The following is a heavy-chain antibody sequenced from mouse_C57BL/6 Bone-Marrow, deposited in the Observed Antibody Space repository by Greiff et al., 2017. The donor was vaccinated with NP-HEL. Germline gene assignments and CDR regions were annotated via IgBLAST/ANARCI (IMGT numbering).Heavy chain of an antibody. Sequence: VQLKESGPELVKPGASVKMSCKASGYTFTDYNMHWVKQSHGKSLEWIGYINPNNGGTSYNQKFKGKATLTVNKSSSTAYMELRSLTSEDSAVYYCARRPTVVARGNYFDYWGQGTTLTVSS. CDR3: ARRPTVVARGNYFDY. D-gene: IGHD1-1*01. CDR2: INPNNGGT. V-gene: IGHV1-22*01. CDR1: GYTFTDYN. J-gene: IGHJ2*01.